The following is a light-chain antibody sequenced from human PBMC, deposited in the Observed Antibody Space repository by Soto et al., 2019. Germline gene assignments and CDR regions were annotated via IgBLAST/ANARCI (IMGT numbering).Light chain of an antibody. CDR1: QSVLYSSKNKNY. J-gene: IGKJ1*01. CDR2: WAS. CDR3: QQYYSTPRT. Sequence: DIVMTQSPDSLAVSLGERATINCKSSQSVLYSSKNKNYLAWYQQKPGQPPKLLIYWASTRESGVPDRFSGSGSGTDITLTISSLQAEDGAVYYCQQYYSTPRTFGQGTKVEIK. V-gene: IGKV4-1*01.